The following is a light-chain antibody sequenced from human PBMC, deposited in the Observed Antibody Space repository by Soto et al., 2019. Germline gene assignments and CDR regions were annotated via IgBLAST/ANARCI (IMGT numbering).Light chain of an antibody. J-gene: IGKJ1*01. CDR3: QQYNNWPPWT. CDR2: GAS. Sequence: IVMTPSPATLSVSPGERATLSCRASQSVSSNLAWYQQKPCQAPRLLISGASTRATGIPARSSGSGSGTEFTLTISRLQPEDFAVYYCQQYNNWPPWTFGQGTKVEIK. V-gene: IGKV3-15*01. CDR1: QSVSSN.